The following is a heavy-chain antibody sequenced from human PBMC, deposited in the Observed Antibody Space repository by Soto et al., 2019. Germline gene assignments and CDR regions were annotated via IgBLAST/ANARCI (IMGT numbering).Heavy chain of an antibody. D-gene: IGHD3-3*01. CDR3: ARGRVYDFWSGFGRESSDAFDI. J-gene: IGHJ3*02. CDR2: INSDGSST. Sequence: GGSLRLSCAASGFTFSSYWMHWVRQAPGKGLVWVSRINSDGSSTSYADSVKGRFSISRDNAKNTLYLQMNSLRAEDTAVYYCARGRVYDFWSGFGRESSDAFDIWGQGTMVTVSS. V-gene: IGHV3-74*01. CDR1: GFTFSSYW.